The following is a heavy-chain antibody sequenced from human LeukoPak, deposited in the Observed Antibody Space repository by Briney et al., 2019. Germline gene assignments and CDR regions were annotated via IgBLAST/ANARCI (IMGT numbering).Heavy chain of an antibody. V-gene: IGHV7-4-1*02. CDR1: GYTFTSYA. J-gene: IGHJ5*02. CDR3: ARDRRDSSSWYGDWFDP. CDR2: INTNTGNP. D-gene: IGHD6-13*01. Sequence: ASVKVSCKASGYTFTSYAMNWVRQAPGQGLEWMGWINTNTGNPTYAQGFTGRFVFSLDTSVSTAYLQISSLKAEDTAMYYCARDRRDSSSWYGDWFDPWGQGTLVSVSS.